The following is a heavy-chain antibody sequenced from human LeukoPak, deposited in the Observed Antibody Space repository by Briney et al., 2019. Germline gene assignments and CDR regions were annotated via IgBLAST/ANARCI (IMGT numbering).Heavy chain of an antibody. D-gene: IGHD6-19*01. CDR3: AKDRGDGGWSYFDY. CDR2: ISYDGSNK. J-gene: IGHJ4*02. CDR1: GFTFSSYG. Sequence: GGSLRLSCAASGFTFSSYGMHWVRQAPGKGLEWVAVISYDGSNKYYADSVKGRFTISKDNSKNTLYLQMNNLRAEDTAVYYCAKDRGDGGWSYFDYWGQGTLVTVSS. V-gene: IGHV3-30*18.